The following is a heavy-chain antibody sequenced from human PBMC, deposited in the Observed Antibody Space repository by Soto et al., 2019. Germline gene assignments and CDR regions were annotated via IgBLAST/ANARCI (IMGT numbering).Heavy chain of an antibody. CDR2: ISGSGGST. CDR3: AKEIAGARPSYFDF. D-gene: IGHD6-13*01. CDR1: GITFSGCA. V-gene: IGHV3-23*01. Sequence: PWGSLRLSCAASGITFSGCAMIWVRQAPGKGLEWVSAISGSGGSTYYADSVKGRFTISRDNSKNTLYLQMNSLRAEDTAVYYCAKEIAGARPSYFDFWGQGTLVTVS. J-gene: IGHJ4*02.